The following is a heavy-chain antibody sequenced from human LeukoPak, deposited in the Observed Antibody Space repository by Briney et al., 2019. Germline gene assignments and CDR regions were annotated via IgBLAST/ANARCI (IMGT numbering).Heavy chain of an antibody. CDR2: ISAYNGNT. D-gene: IGHD3-22*01. V-gene: IGHV1-18*01. CDR1: GYTFTSYG. J-gene: IGHJ4*02. CDR3: ARAPHTYYYDSSGYYPTPKYYFDY. Sequence: ASVKVSCKASGYTFTSYGISWVRQAPGQGLEWMGWISAYNGNTNYAQKLQGRVTMTTDTSTSTAYMELRSLRSDDTAVYYCARAPHTYYYDSSGYYPTPKYYFDYWGQGTLVTVSS.